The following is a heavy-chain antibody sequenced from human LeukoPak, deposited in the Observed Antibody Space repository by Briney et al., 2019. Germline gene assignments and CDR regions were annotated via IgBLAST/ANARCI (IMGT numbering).Heavy chain of an antibody. D-gene: IGHD6-19*01. J-gene: IGHJ5*02. V-gene: IGHV1-69*06. CDR1: GYTFTSYA. Sequence: ASVKVSCKASGYTFTSYAISWVRQAPGQGLEWMGGIIPIFGTANYAQKFQGRVTITADKSTSTAYMELSSLRSEDTAVYYCARVLNIAVAGTQGGSSWFDPWGQGTLVTVSS. CDR2: IIPIFGTA. CDR3: ARVLNIAVAGTQGGSSWFDP.